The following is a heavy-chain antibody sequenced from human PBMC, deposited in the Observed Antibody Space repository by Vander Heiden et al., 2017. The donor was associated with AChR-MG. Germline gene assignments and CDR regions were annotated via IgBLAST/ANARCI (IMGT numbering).Heavy chain of an antibody. CDR3: ARDLRAKYRGGFDL. J-gene: IGHJ2*01. V-gene: IGHV3-30-3*01. CDR2: ISYDGSNK. CDR1: GFTFSSYA. Sequence: QVQLVESGGGVVQPGRSLRLSCAAAGFTFSSYAMHWVRQAPGKGLGWVAVISYDGSNKYYADSVKGRFTISRDNSKNTLYLQMNSLRAEDTAVYYCARDLRAKYRGGFDLWGRGTLVTVSS. D-gene: IGHD3-10*01.